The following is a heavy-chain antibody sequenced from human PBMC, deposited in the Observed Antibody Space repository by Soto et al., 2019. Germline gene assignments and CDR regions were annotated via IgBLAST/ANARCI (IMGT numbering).Heavy chain of an antibody. V-gene: IGHV3-9*01. D-gene: IGHD1-26*01. Sequence: EVQLVESGGGLVQPGRSLRLSCAASGFTFDDYAMPWVRQAPGKGLEWVSGISWNSGSIGYADSVKGRFTISRDNDKNSLYLQMNSLRAEETALYYCAKDGATEGWPFDYWGQGTLVTVSS. CDR1: GFTFDDYA. CDR2: ISWNSGSI. J-gene: IGHJ4*02. CDR3: AKDGATEGWPFDY.